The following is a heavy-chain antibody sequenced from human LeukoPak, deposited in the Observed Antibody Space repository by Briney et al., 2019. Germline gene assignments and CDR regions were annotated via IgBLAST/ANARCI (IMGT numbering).Heavy chain of an antibody. V-gene: IGHV3-23*01. CDR2: ISDSGGST. CDR1: GFTFSSYA. CDR3: AKGKYSGSWYFDY. D-gene: IGHD6-13*01. Sequence: GGSLRLSCAASGFTFSSYALTWVRQAPGKGLEWVSTISDSGGSTFDAPSVKGRFTISRDNSKNTLYLQMNSLRAEDTAIYYCAKGKYSGSWYFDYWGQGTLVTVSS. J-gene: IGHJ4*02.